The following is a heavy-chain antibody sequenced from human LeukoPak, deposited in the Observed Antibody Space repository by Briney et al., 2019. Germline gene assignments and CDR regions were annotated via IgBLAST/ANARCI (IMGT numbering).Heavy chain of an antibody. D-gene: IGHD3-22*01. V-gene: IGHV4-59*01. CDR1: GGSISSYY. Sequence: SETLSLTCTVSGGSISSYYWSWIRQPPGKGLEWIGYISYSGNTDYNPSLKSRVTISVGASKIWFSLRLSSVTAADTAVYYCARVWRDSSGYYYVGRRGSFDYWGQGTLVTVSS. J-gene: IGHJ4*02. CDR3: ARVWRDSSGYYYVGRRGSFDY. CDR2: ISYSGNT.